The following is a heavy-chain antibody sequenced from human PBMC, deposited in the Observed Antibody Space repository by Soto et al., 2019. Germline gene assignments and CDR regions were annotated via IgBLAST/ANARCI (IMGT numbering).Heavy chain of an antibody. CDR3: ARSQGYTYGNLDY. D-gene: IGHD5-18*01. Sequence: SETLSLTCTVSRGTISLFDWSCIRQPPGKGLEWIGYIYYSGSTNYNPTPKSRVTISVDTSKNQFSLKPSSVTAADTAVYYCARSQGYTYGNLDYWGQGALVTVSS. J-gene: IGHJ4*02. CDR1: RGTISLFD. CDR2: IYYSGST. V-gene: IGHV4-59*08.